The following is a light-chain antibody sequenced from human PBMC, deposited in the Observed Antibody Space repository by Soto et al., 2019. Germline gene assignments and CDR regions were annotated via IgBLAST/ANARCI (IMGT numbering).Light chain of an antibody. J-gene: IGLJ1*01. Sequence: QSVLTQPPSASGSPGQSVTISCTGTSSDVGGYNYVSWYQQHPGKAPKLMISEVSKRPSGVPDRFSGSKSGNTASLTVSGLQAEDEADYYCSSYVGSNRVFGTGTKVTVL. CDR2: EVS. CDR3: SSYVGSNRV. V-gene: IGLV2-8*01. CDR1: SSDVGGYNY.